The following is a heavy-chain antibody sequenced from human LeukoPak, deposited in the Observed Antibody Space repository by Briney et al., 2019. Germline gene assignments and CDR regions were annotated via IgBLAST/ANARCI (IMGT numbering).Heavy chain of an antibody. CDR3: ARVWEGYSYGYFFPRGEFDY. D-gene: IGHD5-18*01. CDR2: ISSSSSYI. CDR1: GFTFSSYS. Sequence: PGGSLRLSCAASGFTFSSYSMNWVRQAPGKGLEWVSSISSSSSYIYYADSVKGRFTISRDNAKNSLYLQMNSLRAEDTAVYYCARVWEGYSYGYFFPRGEFDYWGQGTLVTVSS. V-gene: IGHV3-21*01. J-gene: IGHJ4*02.